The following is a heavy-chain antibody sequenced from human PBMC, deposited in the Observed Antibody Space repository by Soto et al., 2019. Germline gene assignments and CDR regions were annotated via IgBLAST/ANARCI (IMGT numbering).Heavy chain of an antibody. J-gene: IGHJ6*02. CDR3: ARDSWGLAVPDYHYYAMDD. CDR2: ISVYSGST. Sequence: QVQLVQSGAEVKKPGASVRVSCEASGYTFTSYGISWVRQAPGQGLEWMGWISVYSGSTNYAQKLQGRVTMTTDRSTRAVYMELRSLRSDDTAVYYCARDSWGLAVPDYHYYAMDDWGQGTTVTVS. V-gene: IGHV1-18*04. CDR1: GYTFTSYG. D-gene: IGHD6-19*01.